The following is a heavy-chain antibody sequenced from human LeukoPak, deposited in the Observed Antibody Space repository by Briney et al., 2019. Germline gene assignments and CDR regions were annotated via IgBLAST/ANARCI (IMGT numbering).Heavy chain of an antibody. CDR1: GFTFSSYG. CDR2: ISSSGSTI. CDR3: ARDQGYSYGDDLFDY. V-gene: IGHV3-48*04. D-gene: IGHD5-18*01. J-gene: IGHJ4*02. Sequence: PGGSLRLSCAASGFTFSSYGMHWVRQAPGKGLEWVSYISSSGSTIYYADSVKGRFTISRDNAKNSLYLQMNSLRAEDTAVYHCARDQGYSYGDDLFDYWGQGTLVTVSS.